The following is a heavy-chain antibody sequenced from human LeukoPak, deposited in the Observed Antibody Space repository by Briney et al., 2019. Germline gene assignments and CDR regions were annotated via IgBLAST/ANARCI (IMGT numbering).Heavy chain of an antibody. CDR3: AGERGGYGFY. V-gene: IGHV3-21*01. J-gene: IGHJ4*02. Sequence: PGGSLRLSCAVSGFTFSNYNMNWVRQAPGKGLEWVSSISSSSDYIYYADSVKGRFTISRDDAKNSLYLQMNSLRGDDTAMYYCAGERGGYGFYWGQGTLVTVSS. CDR2: ISSSSDYI. CDR1: GFTFSNYN. D-gene: IGHD5-12*01.